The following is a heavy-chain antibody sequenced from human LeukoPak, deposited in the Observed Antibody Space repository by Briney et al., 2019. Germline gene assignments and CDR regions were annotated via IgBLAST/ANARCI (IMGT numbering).Heavy chain of an antibody. D-gene: IGHD4-11*01. V-gene: IGHV1-69*13. CDR3: ARDGPGRTVTTDY. Sequence: SVKLSCKASGGTFSSYAISWVRQAPGQGLEWMGGIIPIFDTANYAQKFQGRVTITSDESTSTAYMELSSLRSEDTAVYYCARDGPGRTVTTDYWGQETLVPVSS. CDR2: IIPIFDTA. J-gene: IGHJ4*02. CDR1: GGTFSSYA.